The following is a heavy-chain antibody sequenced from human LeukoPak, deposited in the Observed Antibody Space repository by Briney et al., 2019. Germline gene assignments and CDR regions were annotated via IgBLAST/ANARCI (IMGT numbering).Heavy chain of an antibody. V-gene: IGHV4-59*08. Sequence: PSETLPLTCTVSGGSISSYYWSWIRQPPGKGLEWIGYIYYSGSTNYNPSLKSRVTISVDTSKNQFSLKLSSVTAADTAVYYCARQKGYYDSGVPFDYWGQGTLVTVSS. J-gene: IGHJ4*02. CDR3: ARQKGYYDSGVPFDY. CDR1: GGSISSYY. CDR2: IYYSGST. D-gene: IGHD3-22*01.